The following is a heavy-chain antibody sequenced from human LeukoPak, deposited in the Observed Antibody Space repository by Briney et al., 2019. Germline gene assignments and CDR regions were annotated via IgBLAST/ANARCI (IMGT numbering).Heavy chain of an antibody. Sequence: SETLPLTCTVSGGSISSSSYYWGWIRQPPGKGLEWIGSIYYSGSTYYNPSLKSRVTISVDTSKNQFSLKLSSVTAADTAVYYCATGYSSSGIDYWGQGTLVTVSS. CDR1: GGSISSSSYY. D-gene: IGHD6-6*01. J-gene: IGHJ4*02. CDR2: IYYSGST. CDR3: ATGYSSSGIDY. V-gene: IGHV4-39*07.